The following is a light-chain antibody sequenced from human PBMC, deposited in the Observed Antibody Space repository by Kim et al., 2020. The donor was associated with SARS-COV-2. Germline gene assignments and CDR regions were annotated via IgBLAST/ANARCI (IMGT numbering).Light chain of an antibody. Sequence: QSALTQPASVSGSPGQSITISCTGTSSDVGGYNYVPWYQQHPGKAPKLMIYDVSKRPSGVSNRFSGSKSGNTASLTISGLQAEDEADYYCSSYTSSSFYVFGTGTKVTVL. J-gene: IGLJ1*01. CDR3: SSYTSSSFYV. V-gene: IGLV2-14*01. CDR1: SSDVGGYNY. CDR2: DVS.